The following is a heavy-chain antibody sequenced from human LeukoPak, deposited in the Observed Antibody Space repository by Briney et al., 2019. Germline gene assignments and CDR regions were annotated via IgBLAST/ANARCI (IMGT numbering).Heavy chain of an antibody. CDR3: ARRNYDILTYYYGMDV. J-gene: IGHJ6*02. Sequence: GESLKISCKGSGYSFTSYCIGWVRQMPGKGLEWMGIIYPGDSDTRYSPSFQGQVTISADKSISTAYLQWSSLKASDTAMYYCARRNYDILTYYYGMDVWGQGTTVTVSS. D-gene: IGHD3-9*01. CDR1: GYSFTSYC. V-gene: IGHV5-51*01. CDR2: IYPGDSDT.